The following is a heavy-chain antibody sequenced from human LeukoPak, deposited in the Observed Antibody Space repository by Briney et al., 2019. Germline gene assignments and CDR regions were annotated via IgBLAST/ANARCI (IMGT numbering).Heavy chain of an antibody. CDR2: VHLNGAT. D-gene: IGHD1-26*01. V-gene: IGHV4-4*02. CDR3: TRESGAFSPFGF. Sequence: SGTLSLTCAVSGGSITTTNWWSWVRQPPGKGLEWIGEVHLNGATNYNPSLESRFSMSIDKSNNHLSLEVTSVTAADTAMYYCTRESGAFSPFGFWGQGTLVTVSS. J-gene: IGHJ4*02. CDR1: GGSITTTNW.